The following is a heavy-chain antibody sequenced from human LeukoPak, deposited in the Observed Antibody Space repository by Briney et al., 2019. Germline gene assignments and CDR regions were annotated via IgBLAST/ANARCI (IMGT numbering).Heavy chain of an antibody. CDR3: ARDGPPGGDYEDADY. V-gene: IGHV1-69*06. CDR2: IIPIFGTA. D-gene: IGHD4-17*01. CDR1: GGTFSSYA. Sequence: GASVKVSCKASGGTFSSYAISWVRLAPGQGLEWMGGIIPIFGTANYAQKFQGRVTITADKSTSTACMELSSLRSEDTAVYYCARDGPPGGDYEDADYWGQGTLVTVSS. J-gene: IGHJ4*02.